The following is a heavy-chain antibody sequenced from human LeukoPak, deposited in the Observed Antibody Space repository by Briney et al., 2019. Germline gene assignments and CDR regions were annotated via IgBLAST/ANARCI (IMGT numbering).Heavy chain of an antibody. Sequence: VASVKVSCKASGYTFTSYGISWVRQAPGQGLEWMGWISAYNGNTNYAQKLQGRVTMTTDTSTSTAYMELRSLRSDDTAVYYCARVDYGDLYYYYYMDVWGKGTTVTVSS. CDR2: ISAYNGNT. CDR1: GYTFTSYG. CDR3: ARVDYGDLYYYYYMDV. V-gene: IGHV1-18*01. J-gene: IGHJ6*03. D-gene: IGHD4-17*01.